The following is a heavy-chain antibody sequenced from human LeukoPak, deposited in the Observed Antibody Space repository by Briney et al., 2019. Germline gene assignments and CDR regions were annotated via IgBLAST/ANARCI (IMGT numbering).Heavy chain of an antibody. CDR3: TVTRYNWFDP. J-gene: IGHJ5*02. D-gene: IGHD2-21*02. CDR1: GGSFSGYY. CDR2: INHSGST. Sequence: SETLSLTCAVYGGSFSGYYWSWIRQPPGKGLEWIGEINHSGSTNYNPSLKSRVTISVDTSKNQFSLKLSSVTAADTAVYYCTVTRYNWFDPWGQGTLVTVSS. V-gene: IGHV4-34*01.